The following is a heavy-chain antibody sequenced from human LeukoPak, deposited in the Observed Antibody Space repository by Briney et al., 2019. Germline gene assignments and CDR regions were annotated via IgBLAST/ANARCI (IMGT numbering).Heavy chain of an antibody. J-gene: IGHJ4*02. CDR3: TTTDNSGYYYEDY. V-gene: IGHV3-15*01. D-gene: IGHD3-22*01. CDR2: IKRKIDGGTT. CDR1: GFTFSNAW. Sequence: GGSLRLSCAASGFTFSNAWMSWVRQAPEKGLEWVGRIKRKIDGGTTDYAAPVKGRFTISRDDSKNTLYLQVNSLNTEDTAVYYCTTTDNSGYYYEDYWGQGTLVIVSS.